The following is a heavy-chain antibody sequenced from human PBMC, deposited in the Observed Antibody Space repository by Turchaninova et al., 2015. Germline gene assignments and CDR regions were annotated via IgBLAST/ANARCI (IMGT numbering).Heavy chain of an antibody. CDR3: ARLGNYYNFDS. V-gene: IGHV2-70*04. D-gene: IGHD3-10*01. CDR1: GFSLSPSGRR. CDR2: IDWDDDR. Sequence: QVTLKESGPALVKPTQTLTLTCTFSGFSLSPSGRRVSWIRPPPGKALEWLARIDWDDDRFYSTVLKTRLTISKDTSKNQVVLTMTNMDPVDTATYFCARLGNYYNFDSWGQGTLVTVST. J-gene: IGHJ4*02.